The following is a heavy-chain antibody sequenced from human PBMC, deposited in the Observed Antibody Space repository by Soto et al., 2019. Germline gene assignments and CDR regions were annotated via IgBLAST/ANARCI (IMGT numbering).Heavy chain of an antibody. V-gene: IGHV1-8*01. J-gene: IGHJ6*02. D-gene: IGHD4-17*01. CDR3: ARGTTVITWAPRDFYYYGLDV. CDR2: MNAKSGDT. Sequence: QAHLEQSGSVLKRPGASVKVSCKASGYIFSDYDINWLRQASGQGPEWMGWMNAKSGDTFCPQRFRGKFNMTWDTSLSTAYIEVGSLTSHDTAIYFCARGTTVITWAPRDFYYYGLDVWGQGTTVTVSS. CDR1: GYIFSDYD.